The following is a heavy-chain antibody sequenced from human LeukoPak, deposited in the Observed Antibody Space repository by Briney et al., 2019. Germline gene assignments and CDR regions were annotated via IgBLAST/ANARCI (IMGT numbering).Heavy chain of an antibody. CDR2: ISYDGSNK. CDR3: VKGGVAVAGTGNWFDP. Sequence: GRSLRLSCAASGFTFSNYGMHWVRQAPGKGLEWVAVISYDGSNKYYADSVKGRFTISRDNSKNTLYLQMSSLRPEDTAVYYCVKGGVAVAGTGNWFDPWGQGTLVIVSS. D-gene: IGHD6-19*01. V-gene: IGHV3-30*18. CDR1: GFTFSNYG. J-gene: IGHJ5*02.